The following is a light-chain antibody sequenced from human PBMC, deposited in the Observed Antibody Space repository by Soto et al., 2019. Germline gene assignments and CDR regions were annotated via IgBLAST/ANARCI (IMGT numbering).Light chain of an antibody. J-gene: IGKJ1*01. CDR3: QQSYQTPQT. CDR1: QTVSRS. V-gene: IGKV1-39*01. CDR2: GAS. Sequence: DIQMTQSPSSLSASVGDRVTITCRASQTVSRSLTWYQQISGRAPVLLIYGASSLQSGVPSRVSGSGSGTDFTLTIRSLQPEDFATYYCQQSYQTPQTFGQGTQVEI.